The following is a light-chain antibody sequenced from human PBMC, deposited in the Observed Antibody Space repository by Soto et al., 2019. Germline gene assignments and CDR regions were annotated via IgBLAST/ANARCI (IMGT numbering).Light chain of an antibody. Sequence: DIQLTQSPSFLSASVGDRVTITCRASQAISSYLAWFQQRPGKAPKVLIYAASTLQSGVPSRFSGSGSGTEFTLTISSLQPEDFATYFCQQLNSYPWTFGQGIKVEIK. CDR3: QQLNSYPWT. CDR1: QAISSY. V-gene: IGKV1-9*01. CDR2: AAS. J-gene: IGKJ1*01.